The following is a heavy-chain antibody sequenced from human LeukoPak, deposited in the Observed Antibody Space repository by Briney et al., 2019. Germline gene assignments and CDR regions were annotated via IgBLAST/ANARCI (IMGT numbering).Heavy chain of an antibody. CDR3: AKPPPRLVYGSGSYPQD. CDR1: GFTFSSYG. J-gene: IGHJ4*02. V-gene: IGHV3-30*18. D-gene: IGHD3-10*01. CDR2: ISYDGSNK. Sequence: GGSLRLSCAASGFTFSSYGMHWVRQAPGKGLEWVAVISYDGSNKYYADSVKGRFTISRDNSKNTLYLQMNSLRAEDTAVYYCAKPPPRLVYGSGSYPQDWGQGTLVTVSS.